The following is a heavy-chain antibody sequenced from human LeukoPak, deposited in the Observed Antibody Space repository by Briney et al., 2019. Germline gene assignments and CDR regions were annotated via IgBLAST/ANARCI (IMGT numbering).Heavy chain of an antibody. CDR2: INHSGST. Sequence: SETLSLTCAVYGGSFSGYYWSWIRQPPGKGLEWMGDINHSGSTNYNPPLKSRGTISVDTSKNQFSLKLSSVTAADTAAYYCARGECPGNSYSSSQINWFDPWGQGTLVTVSS. CDR3: ARGECPGNSYSSSQINWFDP. V-gene: IGHV4-34*01. J-gene: IGHJ5*02. CDR1: GGSFSGYY. D-gene: IGHD6-13*01.